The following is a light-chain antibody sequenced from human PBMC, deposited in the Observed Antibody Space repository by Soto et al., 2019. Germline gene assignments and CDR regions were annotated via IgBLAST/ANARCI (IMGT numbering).Light chain of an antibody. CDR2: DAS. V-gene: IGKV3-11*01. J-gene: IGKJ4*01. CDR1: QSVSSY. Sequence: EIVLTQSPATLSLSPGERATLSCRASQSVSSYLAWYQQKPGQAPRLLIYDASNRATGIPARFSGSGSGTDFTLTISSLEPEDFAVYYCQQRSNWPPFFTFGGWTKVEIK. CDR3: QQRSNWPPFFT.